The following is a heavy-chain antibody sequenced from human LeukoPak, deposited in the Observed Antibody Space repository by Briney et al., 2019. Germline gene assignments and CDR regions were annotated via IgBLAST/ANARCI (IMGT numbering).Heavy chain of an antibody. Sequence: GGSLRLSCAASGFTFSTYTMAWVRQAPGGGLEWVSGISGDGYSTYYADSVRGRFAISRDNSKSTLYLQMNSLRAEDTAVYYCAKDFGRNLGGPGYWGRGTRVTVSS. CDR2: ISGDGYST. CDR1: GFTFSTYT. V-gene: IGHV3-23*01. D-gene: IGHD3-10*01. J-gene: IGHJ4*02. CDR3: AKDFGRNLGGPGY.